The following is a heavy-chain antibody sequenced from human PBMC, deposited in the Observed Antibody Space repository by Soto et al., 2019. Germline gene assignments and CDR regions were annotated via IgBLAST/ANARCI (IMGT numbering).Heavy chain of an antibody. CDR2: IWYHGRSQ. Sequence: QVQLVESGGGVVQPGRSLRLSCAATGFNFSSYGMHWVRQAPGKGLEWVAVIWYHGRSQFYADSVQGRFTISRDNSKKTLYLHMNSLRAEDTAVYYCARWGRDMDVWGQGTTLTVSS. V-gene: IGHV3-33*01. CDR3: ARWGRDMDV. CDR1: GFNFSSYG. J-gene: IGHJ6*02. D-gene: IGHD3-16*01.